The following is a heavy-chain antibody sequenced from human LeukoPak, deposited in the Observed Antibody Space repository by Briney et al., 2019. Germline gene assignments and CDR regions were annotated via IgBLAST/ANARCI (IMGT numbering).Heavy chain of an antibody. V-gene: IGHV2-5*02. Sequence: SGPTLANPTQTLTLTCTFSGFSLSTSGVAVGWIRQPPGKALEWLALIYWDDDKRYSPSLKSRLSITKDTSKNQVVLTMTNMDPMDTATYYCAHSEDTALVHDAFDIWGQGTMVTVSS. CDR1: GFSLSTSGVA. D-gene: IGHD5-18*01. J-gene: IGHJ3*02. CDR2: IYWDDDK. CDR3: AHSEDTALVHDAFDI.